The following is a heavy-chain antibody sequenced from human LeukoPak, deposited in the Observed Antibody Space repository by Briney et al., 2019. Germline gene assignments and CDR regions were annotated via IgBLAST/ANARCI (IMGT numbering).Heavy chain of an antibody. Sequence: PGGSLRLSCAASGFTFSGYSMNWVRQAPGKGLEWVSYISSSSSTIYYADSVKGRFTISRDNAKNSLYLQMNSLRAEDTAVYYCASERRDGYNSEIYWGQGTLVTVSS. V-gene: IGHV3-48*01. J-gene: IGHJ4*02. D-gene: IGHD5-24*01. CDR3: ASERRDGYNSEIY. CDR2: ISSSSSTI. CDR1: GFTFSGYS.